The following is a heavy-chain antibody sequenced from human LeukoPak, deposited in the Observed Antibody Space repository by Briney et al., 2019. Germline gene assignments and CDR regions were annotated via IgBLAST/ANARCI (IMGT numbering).Heavy chain of an antibody. V-gene: IGHV7-4-1*02. CDR3: ARELATMVRGVIHQPFDY. J-gene: IGHJ4*02. CDR2: INTNTGNP. CDR1: GYTFTSYG. Sequence: ASVKVSCKASGYTFTSYGISWVRQAPGQGLEWMGWINTNTGNPTYAQGFTGRFVFSLDTSVSTAYLQISSLKAEDTAVYYCARELATMVRGVIHQPFDYWGQGTLVTVSS. D-gene: IGHD3-10*01.